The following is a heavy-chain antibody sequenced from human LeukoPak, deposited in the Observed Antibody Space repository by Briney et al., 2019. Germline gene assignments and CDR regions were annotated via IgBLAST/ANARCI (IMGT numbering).Heavy chain of an antibody. V-gene: IGHV1-8*01. D-gene: IGHD3-22*01. CDR1: GYTFTSYD. J-gene: IGHJ3*02. CDR3: ARLDYYDTIGYDAFDI. Sequence: ASVKVSCKASGYTFTSYDINWVRQATGQGLEWMGWMDPNSGNTGYAQKFQGRVTMTRNTSISTAYMELSSLRSEDTAVSYCARLDYYDTIGYDAFDIWGQGTMVTVSS. CDR2: MDPNSGNT.